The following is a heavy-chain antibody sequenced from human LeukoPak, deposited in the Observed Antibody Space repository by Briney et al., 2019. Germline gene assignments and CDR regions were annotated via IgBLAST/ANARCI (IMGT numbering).Heavy chain of an antibody. CDR2: ISSSGSTI. D-gene: IGHD1-26*01. Sequence: GGSLRLSCAASGFTFSSYEMNWVRQAPGKGLEWVSYISSSGSTIYYADSVKGRFTISRDNAKNSLYLQMNSLRAEDTAVYYCARDREDGPPGDKDYYGMDVWGKGTTVTVSS. V-gene: IGHV3-48*03. CDR1: GFTFSSYE. CDR3: ARDREDGPPGDKDYYGMDV. J-gene: IGHJ6*04.